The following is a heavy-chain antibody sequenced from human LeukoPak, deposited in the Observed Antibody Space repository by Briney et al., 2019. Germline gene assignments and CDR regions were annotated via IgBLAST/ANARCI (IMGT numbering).Heavy chain of an antibody. CDR3: ARDLKMGYSSGRYSWGTGSSNDY. J-gene: IGHJ4*02. D-gene: IGHD6-19*01. CDR2: ISAYNGNT. Sequence: ASVKVSCKASGYTFTSYCISWVRQAPGQGLEWMGWISAYNGNTNYAQKFQGRITMTTDTSTSTAYMELRSLRSDDTAVYYCARDLKMGYSSGRYSWGTGSSNDYWGQGTLVTVSS. V-gene: IGHV1-18*01. CDR1: GYTFTSYC.